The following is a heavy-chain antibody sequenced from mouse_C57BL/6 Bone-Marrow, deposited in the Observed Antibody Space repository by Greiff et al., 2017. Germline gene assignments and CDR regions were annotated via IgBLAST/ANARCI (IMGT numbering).Heavy chain of an antibody. J-gene: IGHJ4*01. D-gene: IGHD2-2*01. CDR1: GYTFTNYW. Sequence: AQLVESGAELVRPGTSVKMSCKASGYTFTNYWIGWAKQRPGHGLEWIGDIYPGGGYTNYNEKFKGKATLTADKSSSTAYMQFSSLTSEDSAIYYCARGWLRRRDYAMDYWGQGTSVTVSS. CDR3: ARGWLRRRDYAMDY. CDR2: IYPGGGYT. V-gene: IGHV1-63*01.